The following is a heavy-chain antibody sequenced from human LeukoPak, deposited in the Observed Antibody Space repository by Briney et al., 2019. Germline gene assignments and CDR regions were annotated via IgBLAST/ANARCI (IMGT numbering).Heavy chain of an antibody. J-gene: IGHJ6*02. Sequence: ASVKVSCKASGYTFTSYYMHWVRQAPGQGLEWMGIINPSGGSTSYAQKFQGRVTMTRDTSTSTVYMELSSLRSEDTAVYYCARDSGPYYYDSSGDPDYYYYGMDVWGQGTTVTVSS. CDR2: INPSGGST. D-gene: IGHD3-22*01. V-gene: IGHV1-46*01. CDR1: GYTFTSYY. CDR3: ARDSGPYYYDSSGDPDYYYYGMDV.